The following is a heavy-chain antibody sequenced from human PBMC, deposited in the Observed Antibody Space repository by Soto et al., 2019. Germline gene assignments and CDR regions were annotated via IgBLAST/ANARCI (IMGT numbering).Heavy chain of an antibody. CDR3: ARGEGSGSYVANY. V-gene: IGHV3-21*01. Sequence: EVQLVESGGGLVKPGGSLRLSCAASGFTFSSYSMNWVRQAPGKGLEWVSSISSSSSYIYYADSVKGRFTISRDNAKNSLYLQMNRLRAEDTAVYYCARGEGSGSYVANYWGQGTLVTVSS. CDR2: ISSSSSYI. D-gene: IGHD1-26*01. J-gene: IGHJ4*02. CDR1: GFTFSSYS.